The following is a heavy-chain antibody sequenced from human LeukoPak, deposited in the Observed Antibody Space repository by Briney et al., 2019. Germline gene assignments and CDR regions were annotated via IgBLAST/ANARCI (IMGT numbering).Heavy chain of an antibody. CDR3: VRESYVWGSYRYINYFDY. D-gene: IGHD3-16*02. V-gene: IGHV4-4*07. J-gene: IGHJ4*02. CDR1: GGSISSYY. CDR2: IYTSGST. Sequence: SETLSLTCTVSGGSISSYYWSWIRQPAGRGLEWIGRIYTSGSTNYNPSLKSRVTMSVDTSKNQFSLKLSSVTAADTAVYYCVRESYVWGSYRYINYFDYWGQGTLVTVSS.